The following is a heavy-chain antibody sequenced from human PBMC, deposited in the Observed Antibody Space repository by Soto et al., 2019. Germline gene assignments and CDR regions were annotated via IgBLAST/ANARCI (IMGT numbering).Heavy chain of an antibody. V-gene: IGHV4-34*01. CDR1: GESFSGYY. Sequence: SETLSLTCAVDGESFSGYYWSWIRQPPGKGLEWIGEINHSGSTNYNPSLKSRVTISVDTSKNQFSLKLSSVTAADTAVYYCARGIGSSSSWYVLGWFDPWGQGTLVTVSS. CDR3: ARGIGSSSSWYVLGWFDP. CDR2: INHSGST. D-gene: IGHD6-13*01. J-gene: IGHJ5*02.